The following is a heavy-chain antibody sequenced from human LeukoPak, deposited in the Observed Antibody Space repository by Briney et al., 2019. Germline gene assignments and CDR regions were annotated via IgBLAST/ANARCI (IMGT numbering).Heavy chain of an antibody. CDR2: ISSSSSTI. CDR3: ARDGYYYDSSGYGWFDP. V-gene: IGHV3-48*01. CDR1: GFSVTNY. D-gene: IGHD3-22*01. J-gene: IGHJ5*02. Sequence: PGGSLRLSCAASGFSVTNYMTWVRQAPGKGLEGVSYISSSSSTIYYADSVKGRFTISRDNAKNSLYLQMNSLRAEDTAVYYCARDGYYYDSSGYGWFDPWGQGTLVTVSS.